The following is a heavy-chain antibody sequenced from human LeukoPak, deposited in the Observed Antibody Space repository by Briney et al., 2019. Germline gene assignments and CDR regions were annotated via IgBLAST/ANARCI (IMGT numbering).Heavy chain of an antibody. J-gene: IGHJ4*02. CDR3: ARVKYDSSGYYGILDY. CDR1: GFTFSSYE. D-gene: IGHD3-22*01. Sequence: PGGSLRLSCAASGFTFSSYEMNWVRQAPGKGLEWVSYISSSGSTIYYADSVKGRFTISRDNARNSLYLQMNSLRAEDTAVYYCARVKYDSSGYYGILDYWGQGTLVTVSS. CDR2: ISSSGSTI. V-gene: IGHV3-48*03.